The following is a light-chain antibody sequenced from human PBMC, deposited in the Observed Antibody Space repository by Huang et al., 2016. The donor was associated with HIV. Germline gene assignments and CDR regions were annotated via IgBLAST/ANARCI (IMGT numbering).Light chain of an antibody. CDR3: QQRDNWPPMYT. CDR1: QSVSRH. V-gene: IGKV3-11*01. Sequence: EIVLTQSPDTLSLSPGERATFSCRASQSVSRHLAWYQHKPGQSPRLLIYGASNRAAGIPARFSGSGSGTDFALSISSLEPEDFAVYYCQQRDNWPPMYTFGQGTKLEIK. J-gene: IGKJ2*01. CDR2: GAS.